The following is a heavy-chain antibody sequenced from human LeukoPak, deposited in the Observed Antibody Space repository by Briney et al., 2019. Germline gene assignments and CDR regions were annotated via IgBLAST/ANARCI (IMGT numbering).Heavy chain of an antibody. D-gene: IGHD6-13*01. Sequence: GGSLRLSCAASGFTFSSYSMNWVRQAPGKGLEWVSYISSSSSYIYYADSVKGRFTISRDNAKNSLYLQMNSLRAEDTAVYYCARVGSWDYYFDYWGQGTLVTVSS. V-gene: IGHV3-21*05. J-gene: IGHJ4*02. CDR3: ARVGSWDYYFDY. CDR1: GFTFSSYS. CDR2: ISSSSSYI.